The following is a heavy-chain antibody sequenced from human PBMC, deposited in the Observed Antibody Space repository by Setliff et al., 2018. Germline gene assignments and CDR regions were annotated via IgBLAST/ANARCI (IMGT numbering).Heavy chain of an antibody. Sequence: PGGSLRLSCAASGFTFSSYSMNWVRQAPGKGLEWVSSISSSSSYIYYADSVKGRFTISRDNAKNSPYLQMNSLRAEDTAVYYCAREELWFGELASYYYYGMDVWGQGTTVTVSS. J-gene: IGHJ6*02. CDR3: AREELWFGELASYYYYGMDV. D-gene: IGHD3-10*01. CDR2: ISSSSSYI. V-gene: IGHV3-21*01. CDR1: GFTFSSYS.